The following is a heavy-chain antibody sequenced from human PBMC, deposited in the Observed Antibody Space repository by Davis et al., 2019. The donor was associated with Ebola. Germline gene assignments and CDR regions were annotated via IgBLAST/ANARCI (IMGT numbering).Heavy chain of an antibody. V-gene: IGHV3-23*05. J-gene: IGHJ4*02. D-gene: IGHD6-19*01. CDR2: MSNTGET. Sequence: PGGSLRLSCAASGFTFSNYAMSWVRQAPGKGLEWISVMSNTGETYYIESVRGRFTISRDNSKNTFYLQMNSLRVEDTAVYYCPVGHYSGPHGWGQGVLVTVSS. CDR3: PVGHYSGPHG. CDR1: GFTFSNYA.